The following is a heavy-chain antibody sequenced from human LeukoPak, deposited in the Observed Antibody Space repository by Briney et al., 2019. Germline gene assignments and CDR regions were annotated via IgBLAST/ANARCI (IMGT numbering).Heavy chain of an antibody. J-gene: IGHJ4*02. CDR3: ARTGGHWTGGAKIEY. Sequence: SETLSLTCTVSSASIRSSNYYWGWIRQPPGKGLEWIGSIYYNGNTYYNPSLKSRVTISVDTSKNQFSLKLSSVTAADTAVYYCARTGGHWTGGAKIEYWGQGTLVTVSS. CDR1: SASIRSSNYY. CDR2: IYYNGNT. D-gene: IGHD2-8*02. V-gene: IGHV4-39*01.